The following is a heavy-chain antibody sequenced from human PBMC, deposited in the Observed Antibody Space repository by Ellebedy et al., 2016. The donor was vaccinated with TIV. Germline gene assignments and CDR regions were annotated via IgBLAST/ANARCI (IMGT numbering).Heavy chain of an antibody. Sequence: AASVKVSCKASGYTFTRFYMHWVRQAPGQGLEWMGIINPNYGSTTYAKKFQGRVTMTRDTSTSTVYMELSSLRSEDTAVYYCARLGYDSSGTTTWGQGTLVSVSS. CDR1: GYTFTRFY. J-gene: IGHJ4*02. V-gene: IGHV1-46*01. D-gene: IGHD3-22*01. CDR2: INPNYGST. CDR3: ARLGYDSSGTTT.